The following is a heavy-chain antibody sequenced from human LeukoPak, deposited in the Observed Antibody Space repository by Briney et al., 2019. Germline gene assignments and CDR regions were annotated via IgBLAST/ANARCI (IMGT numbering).Heavy chain of an antibody. J-gene: IGHJ4*02. Sequence: GGSLRLSCAASGFTFSSYAMRWVRQAPGKGLEWVSAISGSGGSTYYADSVKGRFTISRDNSKNTLYLQMNSLRAEDTAVYYCAKNRFNRSGWYFGYWGQGTLVTVSS. V-gene: IGHV3-23*01. CDR1: GFTFSSYA. D-gene: IGHD6-19*01. CDR2: ISGSGGST. CDR3: AKNRFNRSGWYFGY.